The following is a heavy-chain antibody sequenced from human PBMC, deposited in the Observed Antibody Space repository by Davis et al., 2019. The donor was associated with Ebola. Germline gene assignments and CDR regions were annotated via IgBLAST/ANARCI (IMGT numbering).Heavy chain of an antibody. CDR2: IYPGDSDT. CDR1: GYSFTSYW. J-gene: IGHJ6*02. Sequence: GESLKISCKGSGYSFTSYWIGWVRQMPGKGLEWMGIIYPGDSDTRYSPSFQGQVTISADKSISTAYLQWSSLKASDTAMYYCARVSGYYDSSGYYSSYYYYGMDVWGQGTTVTVSS. D-gene: IGHD3-22*01. V-gene: IGHV5-51*01. CDR3: ARVSGYYDSSGYYSSYYYYGMDV.